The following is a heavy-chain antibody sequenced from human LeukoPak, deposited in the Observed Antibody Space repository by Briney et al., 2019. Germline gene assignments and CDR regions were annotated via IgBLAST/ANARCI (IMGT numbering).Heavy chain of an antibody. CDR3: ARRCPGGYSGSYSY. V-gene: IGHV1-18*01. D-gene: IGHD1-26*01. CDR1: GGAFSSYA. CDR2: ISVYNGNT. J-gene: IGHJ4*02. Sequence: VAAVKVCCKASGGAFSSYAISWVRQAPGQGLGWMGWISVYNGNTNYAQKVQGRGSMTTDTSTSTAYMELRRLRSDDTAVYYCARRCPGGYSGSYSYWSQGTLVTVSS.